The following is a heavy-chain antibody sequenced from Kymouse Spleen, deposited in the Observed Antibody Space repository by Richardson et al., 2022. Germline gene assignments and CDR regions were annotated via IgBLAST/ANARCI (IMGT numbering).Heavy chain of an antibody. V-gene: IGHV3-30*18. Sequence: QVQLVESGGGVVQPGRSLRLSCAASGFTFSSYGMHWVRQAPGKGLEWVAVISYDGSNKYYADSVKGRFTISRDNSKNTLYLQMNSLRAEDTAVYYCAKRGSYCSSTSCYGMDVWGQGTTVTVSS. CDR2: ISYDGSNK. D-gene: IGHD2-2*02. J-gene: IGHJ6*02. CDR1: GFTFSSYG. CDR3: AKRGSYCSSTSCYGMDV.